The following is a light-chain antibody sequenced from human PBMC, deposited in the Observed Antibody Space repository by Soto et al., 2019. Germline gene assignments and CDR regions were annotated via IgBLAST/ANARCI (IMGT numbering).Light chain of an antibody. CDR2: AAY. Sequence: DIQMTQSPSSLSASVGDRVTITCRASQSISSYLNWYQQKPGKAPKLLIYAAYSLQSGVPSRFSGSGSGTDFTLTISSLQPEDFATYYCQQSYSTPLTFGGGTKVELK. V-gene: IGKV1-39*01. CDR3: QQSYSTPLT. J-gene: IGKJ4*01. CDR1: QSISSY.